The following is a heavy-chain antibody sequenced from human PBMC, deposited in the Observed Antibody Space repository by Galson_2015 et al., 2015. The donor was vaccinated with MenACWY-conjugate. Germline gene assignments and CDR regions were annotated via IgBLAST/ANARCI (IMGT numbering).Heavy chain of an antibody. CDR2: ISTSGGSA. CDR3: ARDPQGLVPLNWFDS. V-gene: IGHV3-23*01. J-gene: IGHJ5*01. CDR1: GFTFGSYD. Sequence: SLRLSCAASGFTFGSYDMSWVRQAPGKGLEWVSTISTSGGSAYSADSVKGRFTISRDNSKNTLYPQMNSLRAEDTAVYYCARDPQGLVPLNWFDSWGQGALVTVSS. D-gene: IGHD6-19*01.